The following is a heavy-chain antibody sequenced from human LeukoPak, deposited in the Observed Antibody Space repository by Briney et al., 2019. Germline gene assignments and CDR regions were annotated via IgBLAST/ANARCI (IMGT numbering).Heavy chain of an antibody. J-gene: IGHJ4*02. V-gene: IGHV1-2*02. CDR3: ARVRYSYGLFDY. CDR1: GYTFTGYY. Sequence: ASVKVSCKASGYTFTGYYMHWVRQAPGQGLEWMGWINPNSGGTNYAQKFQGRVTMTRDMSTSTVYMELSSLRSEDTAVYYCARVRYSYGLFDYWGQGTLVTVSS. CDR2: INPNSGGT. D-gene: IGHD5-18*01.